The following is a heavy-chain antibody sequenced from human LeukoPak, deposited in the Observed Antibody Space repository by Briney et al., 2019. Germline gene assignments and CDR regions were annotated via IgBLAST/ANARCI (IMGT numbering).Heavy chain of an antibody. CDR3: ARGMDDFSWFDP. J-gene: IGHJ5*02. Sequence: GASVKVSCKASGGTFSSYAISWVRQAPGQGLEWMGGIIPIFGTANYAQKFQGRVTIIADESTSTAYMELSSLRSEDTAVYYCARGMDDFSWFDPWGQGTLVTVSS. D-gene: IGHD3-3*01. V-gene: IGHV1-69*13. CDR2: IIPIFGTA. CDR1: GGTFSSYA.